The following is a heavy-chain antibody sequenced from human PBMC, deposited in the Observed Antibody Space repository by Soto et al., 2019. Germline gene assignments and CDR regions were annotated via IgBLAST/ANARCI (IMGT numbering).Heavy chain of an antibody. CDR3: ARYITGVRYYGMDV. CDR2: IGESGTPT. J-gene: IGHJ6*02. D-gene: IGHD5-18*01. CDR1: GFTFSSYA. V-gene: IGHV3-23*01. Sequence: GGSLRLSCAASGFTFSSYAMKWVRQAPGKGLEWVSLIGESGTPTYYADSVKGRFTISRDNSGNTLFLEMYSLRAEVTAVYYCARYITGVRYYGMDVWGQGTTVTVSS.